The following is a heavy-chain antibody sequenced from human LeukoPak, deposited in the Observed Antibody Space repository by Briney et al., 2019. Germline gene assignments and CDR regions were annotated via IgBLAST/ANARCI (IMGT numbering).Heavy chain of an antibody. V-gene: IGHV4-39*01. CDR2: IYYSGST. CDR1: GGCISSSSYY. CDR3: ARHAYSSGWSPDY. D-gene: IGHD6-19*01. Sequence: PSETLSLTCTVSGGCISSSSYYWGWIRQPPGKGLEWIGSIYYSGSTHYNPSLKSRVTISVDTSKNQFSLKLSSVTAADTAVYYCARHAYSSGWSPDYWGQGTLVTVSS. J-gene: IGHJ4*02.